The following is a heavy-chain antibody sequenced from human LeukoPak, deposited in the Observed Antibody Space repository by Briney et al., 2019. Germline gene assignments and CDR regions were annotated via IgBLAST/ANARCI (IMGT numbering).Heavy chain of an antibody. D-gene: IGHD3-3*01. V-gene: IGHV3-23*01. Sequence: GGSLRLSCAASGFTFSSYAMSWVRQAPGKGLEWVSAISGSGGSTYYADSVKGRFTISRDNSKNTLYLQMNSLRAEDTAVYYCAKVLRFLEWLSPFDPWGQGTLVTVSS. CDR3: AKVLRFLEWLSPFDP. CDR1: GFTFSSYA. CDR2: ISGSGGST. J-gene: IGHJ5*02.